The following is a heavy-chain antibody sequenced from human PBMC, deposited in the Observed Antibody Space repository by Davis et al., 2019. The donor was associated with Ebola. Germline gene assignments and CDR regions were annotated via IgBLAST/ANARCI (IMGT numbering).Heavy chain of an antibody. CDR1: GGSFSSHP. D-gene: IGHD3-9*01. Sequence: SVKVSCKTSGGSFSSHPISWVRQAPRQGLEWMGGIIPIFDTPHYAQKFQGRITITADASTSTAYMELSSLRSEDTAIYFCARDFDGGNYYFDYWGPGTPVTVSS. CDR2: IIPIFDTP. V-gene: IGHV1-69*13. CDR3: ARDFDGGNYYFDY. J-gene: IGHJ4*02.